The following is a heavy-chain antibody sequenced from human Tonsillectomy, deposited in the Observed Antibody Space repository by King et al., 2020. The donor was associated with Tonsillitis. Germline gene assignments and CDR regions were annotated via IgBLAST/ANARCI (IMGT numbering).Heavy chain of an antibody. CDR1: GYTFTSFG. V-gene: IGHV1-18*01. D-gene: IGHD5-18*01. Sequence: HVQLVESGAEVKKPGASVKVSCKASGYTFTSFGLGWVRQAPGQGLEWMGWINNHHGNTNYAQKFQGRVTMTTDTSTTTAYMELRSLTSDDTALYYCARGLGYGYDLWGQGTLVTVSS. CDR2: INNHHGNT. CDR3: ARGLGYGYDL. J-gene: IGHJ5*02.